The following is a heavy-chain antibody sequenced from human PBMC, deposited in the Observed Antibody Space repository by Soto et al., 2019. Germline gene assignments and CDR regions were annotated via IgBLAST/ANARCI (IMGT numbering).Heavy chain of an antibody. CDR2: IYYSGST. D-gene: IGHD3-3*01. CDR3: ARLPTEHDFWSAADAFDI. Sequence: SETLSLTCTVSGGSISSSSYYWGWIRQPPGKGLEWIGSIYYSGSTYYNPSLKSRVTISVDTSKNQFSLKLSSVTAADTAVYYCARLPTEHDFWSAADAFDIWGQGTMVTVSS. J-gene: IGHJ3*02. V-gene: IGHV4-39*01. CDR1: GGSISSSSYY.